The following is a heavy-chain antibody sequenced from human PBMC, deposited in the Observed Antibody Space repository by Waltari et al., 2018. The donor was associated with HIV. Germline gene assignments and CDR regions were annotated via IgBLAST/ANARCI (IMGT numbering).Heavy chain of an antibody. J-gene: IGHJ6*02. CDR2: ISGSGGST. V-gene: IGHV3-23*01. D-gene: IGHD6-13*01. CDR3: VKEHQYSHSWYSYYGMDV. Sequence: EVQVLESGGALVKPGGALGLSCAASGFTFSNYGMSWVRQAPGKGLEWVSTISGSGGSTYYADSVKGRFTVSRDNSKNTLYLQMNSLRAEDTAVYFCVKEHQYSHSWYSYYGMDVWGQGTTVTVSS. CDR1: GFTFSNYG.